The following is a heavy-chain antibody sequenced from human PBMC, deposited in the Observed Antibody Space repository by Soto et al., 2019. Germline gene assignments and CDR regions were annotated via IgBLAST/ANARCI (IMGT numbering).Heavy chain of an antibody. D-gene: IGHD6-19*01. CDR2: IYGGGTT. V-gene: IGHV3-53*01. Sequence: EVQLVESGGGLIQPGGSLRLSCAASGFAGSSKYMTWVRQAPGKGLEWVSVIYGGGTTYYADSVKGRFTIYRDTSKNTVFLQMNSLRAEDTAVYSCVQTTGWPGFDFWGQGTLVTVSA. CDR1: GFAGSSKY. CDR3: VQTTGWPGFDF. J-gene: IGHJ4*02.